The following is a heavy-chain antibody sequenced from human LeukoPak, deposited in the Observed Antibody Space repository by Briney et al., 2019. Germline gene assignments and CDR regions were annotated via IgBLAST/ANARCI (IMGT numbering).Heavy chain of an antibody. D-gene: IGHD6-19*01. V-gene: IGHV4-39*07. Sequence: SETLSLTCTVSGGSISSSSYYWGWIRQPPGKGLEWIGSIYYSGSTYYNPSLKSRVTISVDRSKNQFSLKLSSVTAADTAVYYCASLSSSGWYDGDYWGQGTLVTVSS. CDR1: GGSISSSSYY. CDR2: IYYSGST. J-gene: IGHJ4*02. CDR3: ASLSSSGWYDGDY.